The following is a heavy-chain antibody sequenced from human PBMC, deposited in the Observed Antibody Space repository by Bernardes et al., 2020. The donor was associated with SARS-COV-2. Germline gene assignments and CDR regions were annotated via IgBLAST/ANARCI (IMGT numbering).Heavy chain of an antibody. J-gene: IGHJ3*02. CDR1: GFTFSNAW. Sequence: GGSLRLSRAASGFTFSNAWMSWVRQAPGKGLEWVGRIKSKTDGGTTDYAAPVKGRFTISRDDSKNTLYLQMNSLKTEDTAVYYCTTGGAITIFGVVIVMDSLDNWGQGTMGSVSS. CDR3: TTGGAITIFGVVIVMDSLDN. D-gene: IGHD3-3*01. V-gene: IGHV3-15*01. CDR2: IKSKTDGGTT.